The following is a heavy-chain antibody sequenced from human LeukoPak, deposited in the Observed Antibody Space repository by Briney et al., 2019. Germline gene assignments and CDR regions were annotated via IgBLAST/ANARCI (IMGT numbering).Heavy chain of an antibody. V-gene: IGHV1-3*01. CDR3: AVSSGWYSLQTFDY. J-gene: IGHJ4*02. Sequence: ASVKVSCKASGGTFSSYAISWVRQAPGQRLEWMGWINAGNGNTKYSQKFQGRVTITRDTSASTAYMELSSLRSEDTAVYYCAVSSGWYSLQTFDYWGQGTLVTVSS. CDR2: INAGNGNT. CDR1: GGTFSSYA. D-gene: IGHD6-19*01.